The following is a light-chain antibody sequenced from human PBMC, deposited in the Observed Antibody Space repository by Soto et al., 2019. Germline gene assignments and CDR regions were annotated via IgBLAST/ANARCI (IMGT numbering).Light chain of an antibody. J-gene: IGLJ2*01. V-gene: IGLV1-44*01. CDR2: RDN. CDR3: SAWDDNIYGPV. CDR1: SSDIGTNP. Sequence: QSVLTQPPSASGTPGQRVAISCSGGSSDIGTNPVNWYLHLPGAAPKLLIYRDNQRPSGVPDRFSGSKSGTSASLTISGLPSEDEGDYFCSAWDDNIYGPVFGGGTKVTVL.